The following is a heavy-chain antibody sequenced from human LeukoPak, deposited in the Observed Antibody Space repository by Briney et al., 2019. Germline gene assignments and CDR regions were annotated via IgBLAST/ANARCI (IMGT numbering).Heavy chain of an antibody. V-gene: IGHV1-18*04. J-gene: IGHJ4*02. D-gene: IGHD2-15*01. CDR1: GYTFTNNW. Sequence: ASVKVSCKASGYTFTNNWMHWVRQAPGQGLEWMGWISAYNGNTNYAQKLQGRVTMTTDTSTSTAYMELRSLRSDDTAVYYCARDMPGSGGSFGDYWGQGTLVTVSS. CDR2: ISAYNGNT. CDR3: ARDMPGSGGSFGDY.